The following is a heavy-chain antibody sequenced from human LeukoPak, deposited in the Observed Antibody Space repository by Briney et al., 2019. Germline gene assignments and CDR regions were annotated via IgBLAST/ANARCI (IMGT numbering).Heavy chain of an antibody. J-gene: IGHJ4*02. Sequence: SVKVSCKASGGTFSSYAISWVRQAPGQGLEWMGGIIPIFGTANYAQKFQGRVTITADESTSTAYMELSSLRSEDTAVYYCASSPYSSGWYRLEDYWGQGTLVTVSS. CDR3: ASSPYSSGWYRLEDY. CDR2: IIPIFGTA. D-gene: IGHD6-19*01. CDR1: GGTFSSYA. V-gene: IGHV1-69*13.